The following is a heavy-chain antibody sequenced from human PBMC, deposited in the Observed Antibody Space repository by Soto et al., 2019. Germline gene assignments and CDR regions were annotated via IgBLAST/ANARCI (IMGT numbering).Heavy chain of an antibody. J-gene: IGHJ4*02. Sequence: QVQLVQSGAEVKKPGSSVKVSCTASGGTFNFYSISWVRQAPGQGLEWVGRVIPMVGMSEYAQKFQGRVTITADKATSTAYMTLRSLRSEDTAVYYCATNYGSGSAHFDYWGQGPLVTVSS. V-gene: IGHV1-69*02. CDR1: GGTFNFYS. CDR3: ATNYGSGSAHFDY. D-gene: IGHD3-10*01. CDR2: VIPMVGMS.